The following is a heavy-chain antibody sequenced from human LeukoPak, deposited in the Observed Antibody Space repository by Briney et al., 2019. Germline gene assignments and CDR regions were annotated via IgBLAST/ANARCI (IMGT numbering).Heavy chain of an antibody. CDR1: GGSISSSNW. D-gene: IGHD3-3*01. Sequence: PSGTLSFTCAVSGGSISSSNWWSWVRQPPGKGLEWIGEINHSGSTNYNPSLKSRVTISVDTSKNQFSLKLSSVTAADTAVYYCARARPGLRSRYYYGMDVWGQGTTVTVSS. CDR3: ARARPGLRSRYYYGMDV. J-gene: IGHJ6*02. V-gene: IGHV4-4*02. CDR2: INHSGST.